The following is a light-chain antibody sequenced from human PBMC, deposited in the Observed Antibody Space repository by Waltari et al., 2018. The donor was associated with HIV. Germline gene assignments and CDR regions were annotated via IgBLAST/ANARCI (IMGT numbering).Light chain of an antibody. CDR2: DAS. V-gene: IGKV3-11*01. Sequence: IVLTQYPATLPLSPGARATLSCRARQSISSYLAWYQQKPGQAPRLLIYDASNRATGIPARFSVSVSGTYFTLTISILEPEDFAVYYCQQRSDWPPWTFGQGTKVEIK. CDR3: QQRSDWPPWT. CDR1: QSISSY. J-gene: IGKJ1*01.